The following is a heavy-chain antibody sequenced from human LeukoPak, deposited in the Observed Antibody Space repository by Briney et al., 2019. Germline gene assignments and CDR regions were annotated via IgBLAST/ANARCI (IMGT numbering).Heavy chain of an antibody. CDR2: ISSSSSYI. CDR3: ARDLRGYKRAFDY. D-gene: IGHD5-18*01. CDR1: GFTFSSYS. J-gene: IGHJ4*02. V-gene: IGHV3-21*01. Sequence: PGGSLRLSCAASGFTFSSYSMNWVRQAPGEGLEWVSSISSSSSYIYYADSVKGRFTISRDNAKNSLYLQMNSLRAEDTAVYYCARDLRGYKRAFDYWGQGTLVTVSS.